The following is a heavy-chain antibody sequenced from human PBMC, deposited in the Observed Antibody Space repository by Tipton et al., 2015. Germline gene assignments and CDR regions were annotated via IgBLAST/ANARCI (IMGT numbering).Heavy chain of an antibody. J-gene: IGHJ6*02. CDR2: ISHSGNT. Sequence: TLSLTCAVSAYSISSDYYWGWIRQPPGKGLEWIGSISHSGNTYYNPSLKSRVTMSRDTSKNQFSLTLNSVAVADTAVYYCARDLEHGMDVWGHGTTVTVSS. V-gene: IGHV4-38-2*02. D-gene: IGHD5-24*01. CDR1: AYSISSDYY. CDR3: ARDLEHGMDV.